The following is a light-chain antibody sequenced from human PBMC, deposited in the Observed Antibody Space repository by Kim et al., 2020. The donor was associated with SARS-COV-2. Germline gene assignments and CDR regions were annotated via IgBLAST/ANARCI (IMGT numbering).Light chain of an antibody. CDR1: RGPITRKK. Sequence: RTETRSSTRSRGPITRKKGHWHQKSRSRSPATGCYDHHQRPAGVPDRLSGSIDSSSNSASLTISGLKTKNEADNYCQSNDISNQVFGGGTQLTVL. CDR3: QSNDISNQV. CDR2: DHH. J-gene: IGLJ3*02. V-gene: IGLV6-57*01.